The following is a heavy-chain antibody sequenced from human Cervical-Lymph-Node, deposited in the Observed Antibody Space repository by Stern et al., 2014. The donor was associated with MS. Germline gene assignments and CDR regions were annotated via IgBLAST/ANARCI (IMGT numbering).Heavy chain of an antibody. D-gene: IGHD3-22*01. CDR1: GYTFTSYG. CDR3: ARVDSSGYYKDAFDI. Sequence: VQLFESGAEVKKPGASVKVSCKASGYTFTSYGISWVRQATGQGLEWMGWISAYNGNTNYAQKLQGRVTMTTDTSTSTAYMELRSLRSDDTAVYYCARVDSSGYYKDAFDIWGQGTMVTVSS. CDR2: ISAYNGNT. V-gene: IGHV1-18*01. J-gene: IGHJ3*02.